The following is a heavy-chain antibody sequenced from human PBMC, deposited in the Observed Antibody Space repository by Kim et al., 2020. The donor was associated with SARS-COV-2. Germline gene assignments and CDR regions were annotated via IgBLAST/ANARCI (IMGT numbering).Heavy chain of an antibody. D-gene: IGHD4-17*01. CDR1: GGTFSSYA. CDR2: IIPIFGTA. V-gene: IGHV1-69*13. Sequence: SVKVSCKASGGTFSSYAISWVRQAPGQGLEWMGGIIPIFGTANYAQKFQGRVTITADESTSTPYMELSSLRSEDTAVYYCARDLPGGDDYGDYYYYGMDVWGQGTTVTVSS. CDR3: ARDLPGGDDYGDYYYYGMDV. J-gene: IGHJ6*02.